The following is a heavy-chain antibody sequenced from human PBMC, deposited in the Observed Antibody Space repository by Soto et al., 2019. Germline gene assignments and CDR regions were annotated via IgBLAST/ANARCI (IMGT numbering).Heavy chain of an antibody. V-gene: IGHV1-69*01. J-gene: IGHJ4*02. Sequence: QAQVVQSGAEVRKPGSSVKLSCKASEGTFNSYAIAWVRQAPGQGLEWMGGIIPYYNTLNYGQKFQDRVTITAHDSTNTVYMELRRLSSDDTAAYFCASGARRWYPYFFDTWAQGTLFIGSS. D-gene: IGHD6-13*01. CDR2: IIPYYNTL. CDR1: EGTFNSYA. CDR3: ASGARRWYPYFFDT.